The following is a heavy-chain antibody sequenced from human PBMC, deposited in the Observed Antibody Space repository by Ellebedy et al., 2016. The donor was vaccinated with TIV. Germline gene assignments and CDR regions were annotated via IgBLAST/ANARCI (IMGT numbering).Heavy chain of an antibody. CDR3: AREPYDTGLSAFDP. J-gene: IGHJ5*02. D-gene: IGHD2-8*02. Sequence: ASVKVSCKASGYTFTSYYIHWVRQAPGQGLEWMGIIDPSGCSTSYAQKFQGRVTMTRDTSTSTVYMELSSLRSEDTAVYYCAREPYDTGLSAFDPWGQGTLVTVSS. CDR2: IDPSGCST. V-gene: IGHV1-46*01. CDR1: GYTFTSYY.